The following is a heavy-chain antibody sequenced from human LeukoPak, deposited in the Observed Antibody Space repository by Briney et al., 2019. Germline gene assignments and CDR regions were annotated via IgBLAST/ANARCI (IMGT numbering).Heavy chain of an antibody. Sequence: SETLYLTWDVYGGSFSGYYWSWIRQPPGKGLEWIGEINHSGSTNYNPPLKRRATKSLDTPQNQFPPTPRSRPAAPTDVHFCPGGRGWFAIYGVVTSFDYWGQATLVTVSS. CDR3: PGGRGWFAIYGVVTSFDY. J-gene: IGHJ4*02. V-gene: IGHV4-34*01. CDR1: GGSFSGYY. CDR2: INHSGST. D-gene: IGHD3-3*01.